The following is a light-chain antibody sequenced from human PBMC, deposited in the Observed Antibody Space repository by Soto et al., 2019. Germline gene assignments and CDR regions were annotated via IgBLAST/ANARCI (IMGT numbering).Light chain of an antibody. CDR3: QHYDNWPIT. CDR1: QGVSSN. J-gene: IGKJ5*01. Sequence: LMSQSPATLSVSPGEKVTLSCGAGQGVSSNLAWYQQKPGQAPRLLIYGASTRATGFPARFSGSRSGTEFTLTISSLQSEDFAIYYCQHYDNWPITLGQGTLLEI. V-gene: IGKV3-15*01. CDR2: GAS.